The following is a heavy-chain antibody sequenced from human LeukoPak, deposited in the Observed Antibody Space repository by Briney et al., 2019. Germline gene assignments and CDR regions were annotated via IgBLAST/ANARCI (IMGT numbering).Heavy chain of an antibody. CDR2: ISAYNGNT. J-gene: IGHJ4*02. CDR1: GYTFTSYG. CDR3: ARATDSSGHYYFDY. Sequence: ASVKVSCKASGYTFTSYGISWVRQAPGQGLEWMGWISAYNGNTSYAQKFQGRVTMTRDTSTSTVYMELSSLRSEDTAVYYCARATDSSGHYYFDYWGQGTLVTVSS. D-gene: IGHD6-19*01. V-gene: IGHV1-18*01.